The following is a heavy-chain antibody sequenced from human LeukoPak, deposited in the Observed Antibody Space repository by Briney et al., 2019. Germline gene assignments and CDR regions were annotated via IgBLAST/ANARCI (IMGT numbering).Heavy chain of an antibody. V-gene: IGHV3-33*01. CDR2: IWYDGTDK. CDR3: ARNYYGSGSYNSPLDY. J-gene: IGHJ4*02. Sequence: GRSVRLSCAASGFRFSSYGMNWVRQAAGKGPEWVAVIWYDGTDKYYADSVKGRFTISRDNANNTLYLQMNTLKVEDTAVYFCARNYYGSGSYNSPLDYWGRGTLVTVS. CDR1: GFRFSSYG. D-gene: IGHD3-10*01.